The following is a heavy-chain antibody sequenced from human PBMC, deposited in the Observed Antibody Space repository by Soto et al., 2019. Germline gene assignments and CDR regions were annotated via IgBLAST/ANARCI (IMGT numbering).Heavy chain of an antibody. CDR1: GFTFSSYA. J-gene: IGHJ6*02. Sequence: GGSLRLSCAASGFTFSSYAMSWVRQAPGKGLECVSAISGSGYTTYYADSVKGRFTISRDNSKTTLYLHMNNLRAEDTAVYYCASRYYGDYPDYYYGMDVWGQGTTVTVSS. V-gene: IGHV3-23*01. D-gene: IGHD4-17*01. CDR2: ISGSGYTT. CDR3: ASRYYGDYPDYYYGMDV.